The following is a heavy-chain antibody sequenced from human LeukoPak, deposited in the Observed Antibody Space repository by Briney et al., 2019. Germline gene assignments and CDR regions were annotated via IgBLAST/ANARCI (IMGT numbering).Heavy chain of an antibody. J-gene: IGHJ3*02. Sequence: ASVKVSCKASGGTFSSYAISWVRQAPGQGLEWMGGIIPIFGTANYAQKFQGRVTITADESTSTAYTELSSLRSEDTAVYYCARFYYYDSSGHSAFDIWGQGTMVTVSS. CDR2: IIPIFGTA. CDR3: ARFYYYDSSGHSAFDI. D-gene: IGHD3-22*01. CDR1: GGTFSSYA. V-gene: IGHV1-69*13.